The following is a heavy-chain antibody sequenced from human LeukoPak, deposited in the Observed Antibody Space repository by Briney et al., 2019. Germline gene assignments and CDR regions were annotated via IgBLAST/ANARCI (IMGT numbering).Heavy chain of an antibody. CDR3: ARHLLVRGPWNYYYYMDV. CDR2: IYYSGST. J-gene: IGHJ6*03. CDR1: GGSISTSNW. D-gene: IGHD3-10*02. Sequence: SETLSLTCAVSGGSISTSNWWNWVRQPPGMGLEWIGSIYYSGSTYYNPSLKSRVTISVDTSKNQFSLKLSSVTAADTAVYYCARHLLVRGPWNYYYYMDVWGKGTTVTISS. V-gene: IGHV4-4*02.